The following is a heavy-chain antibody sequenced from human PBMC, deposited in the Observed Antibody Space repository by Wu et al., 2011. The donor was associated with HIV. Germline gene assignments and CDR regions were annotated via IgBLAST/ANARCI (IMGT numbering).Heavy chain of an antibody. CDR3: VRDRSPTSWGTSHRDGMDV. Sequence: QVQLVQSGAEVKKPGSSVKVSCKTSGGTFNTHAFSWVRQAPGQGPEWMGGIIPIFGTPNYARKFQGRVTMATDTSANTAHMELNRLTSDDTATYFCVRDRSPTSWGTSHRDGMDVWGHGTTVTVSS. CDR2: IIPIFGTP. V-gene: IGHV1-69*05. CDR1: GGTFNTHA. D-gene: IGHD2-2*01. J-gene: IGHJ6*02.